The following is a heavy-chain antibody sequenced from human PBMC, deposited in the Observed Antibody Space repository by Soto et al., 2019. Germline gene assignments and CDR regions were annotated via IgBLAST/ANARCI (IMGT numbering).Heavy chain of an antibody. D-gene: IGHD3-3*01. CDR1: GYTLTELS. CDR2: MNPNSGNT. V-gene: IGHV1-8*01. J-gene: IGHJ6*02. Sequence: GASVKVSCKVSGYTLTELSMHWVRQATGQGLEWMGWMNPNSGNTGYAQKFQGRVTMTRNTSISTAYMELSSLRSEDTAVYYCASWGFTIFGVYYYYGMDVWGQGTTVTVSS. CDR3: ASWGFTIFGVYYYYGMDV.